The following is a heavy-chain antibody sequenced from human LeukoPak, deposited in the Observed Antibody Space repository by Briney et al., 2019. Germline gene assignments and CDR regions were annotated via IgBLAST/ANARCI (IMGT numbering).Heavy chain of an antibody. CDR2: ISGSGGST. V-gene: IGHV3-23*01. J-gene: IGHJ4*02. D-gene: IGHD2-2*01. CDR1: GFTFSSYW. CDR3: ANEDGVPAAYDY. Sequence: PGGSLRLSCAASGFTFSSYWMHWVRQAPGKGLEWVSAISGSGGSTYYADSVKGRFTISRDNSKNTLYLQMNSLRAEDTAVYYCANEDGVPAAYDYWGQGTLVTVSS.